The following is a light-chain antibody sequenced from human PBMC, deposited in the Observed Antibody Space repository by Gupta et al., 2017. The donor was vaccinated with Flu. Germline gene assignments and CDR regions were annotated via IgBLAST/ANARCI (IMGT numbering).Light chain of an antibody. CDR3: QQYNNWPPLT. V-gene: IGKV3-15*01. J-gene: IGKJ4*01. CDR2: GAA. Sequence: LSCRASQSVSSNLAWYQHKPGQAPRLLIYGAATRATCIPARFSGSGSGTEFTLTISSLQSEDFAVYYCQQYNNWPPLTFGGGTKVEIK. CDR1: QSVSSN.